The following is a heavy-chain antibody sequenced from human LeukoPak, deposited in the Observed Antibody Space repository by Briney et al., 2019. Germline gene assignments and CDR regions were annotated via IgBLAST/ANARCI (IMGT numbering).Heavy chain of an antibody. V-gene: IGHV3-23*01. CDR1: GFTFSSYA. Sequence: GSLRLSCAASGFTFSSYAMSWVRQAPGEGLEWVSAISGSGGSTYYADSVKGRFTISRDNSKNTLYLQMNSLRAEDTAVYYCAKLGTRGFYFDYWGQGTLVTVSS. J-gene: IGHJ4*02. CDR2: ISGSGGST. D-gene: IGHD3-16*01. CDR3: AKLGTRGFYFDY.